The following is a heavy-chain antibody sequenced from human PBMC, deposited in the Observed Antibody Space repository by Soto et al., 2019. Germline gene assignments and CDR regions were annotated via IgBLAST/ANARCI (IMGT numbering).Heavy chain of an antibody. V-gene: IGHV1-8*01. CDR2: MNPNSGTA. CDR1: GYSFTSYD. Sequence: QVQLVQSGAEVKNPGASVKVSCKASGYSFTSYDINWVRQATGQGLEWRGWMNPNSGTAGYAQKFHGRVTMTSNTSISTAYMELSSLRLDDTAVYYCTSDFGDYASPAFDTWGQGTMVTVSS. D-gene: IGHD4-17*01. CDR3: TSDFGDYASPAFDT. J-gene: IGHJ3*02.